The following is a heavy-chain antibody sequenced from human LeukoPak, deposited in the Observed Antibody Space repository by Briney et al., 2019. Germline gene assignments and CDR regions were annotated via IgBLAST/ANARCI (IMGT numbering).Heavy chain of an antibody. CDR3: ARVRYSYGWAFDY. V-gene: IGHV3-33*01. J-gene: IGHJ4*02. CDR1: GFTFSSYG. CDR2: IWYDGSNK. D-gene: IGHD5-18*01. Sequence: GGSLRLSCAASGFTFSSYGRHWVRQAPGKGLEWVAVIWYDGSNKYYADSVKGRFTISRDNSKNTLYLQMNSLRAEDTAVYYCARVRYSYGWAFDYWGQGTLVTVSS.